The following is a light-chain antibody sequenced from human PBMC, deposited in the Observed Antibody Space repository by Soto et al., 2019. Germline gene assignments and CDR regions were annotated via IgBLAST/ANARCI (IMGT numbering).Light chain of an antibody. CDR1: QDISNY. V-gene: IGKV1-39*01. J-gene: IGKJ4*01. Sequence: DIQMTQSPSSLSASVGDRVTITCPASQDISNYLNWYQQKPGKAPKLLIYDASNLETGVPSRFSGSGSGTDFTLTISSLQPEDFATYYCQQSYSTPLLTFGGGTKVDIK. CDR2: DAS. CDR3: QQSYSTPLLT.